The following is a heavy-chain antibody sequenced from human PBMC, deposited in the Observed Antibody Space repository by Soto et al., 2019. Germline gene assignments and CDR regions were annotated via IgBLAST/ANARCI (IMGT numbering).Heavy chain of an antibody. CDR3: ARPIYYGSGSADY. J-gene: IGHJ4*02. V-gene: IGHV4-39*01. CDR1: GGSISSSSYY. Sequence: SETLSLTCTVSGGSISSSSYYWGWIRQPPGKGLEWIGSIYYSGSTYYNPSLKSRVTISVDTSKNQFSLKLSSVTAADTAVYYCARPIYYGSGSADYWGQGTLVTVSS. CDR2: IYYSGST. D-gene: IGHD3-10*01.